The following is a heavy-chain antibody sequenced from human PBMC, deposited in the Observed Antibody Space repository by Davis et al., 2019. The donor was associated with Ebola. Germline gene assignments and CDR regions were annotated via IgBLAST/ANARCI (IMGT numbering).Heavy chain of an antibody. CDR2: IWYDGSNK. V-gene: IGHV3-33*08. D-gene: IGHD1-26*01. Sequence: GESLKISCAASGFTFSSYAMSWVRQAPDKGLEWVAVIWYDGSNKYYGDSVKGRFTISRDNSKNTLHLQMNSLRAEDTAVYYCARGLGRGSSLYAFDIWGQGTVVTVSS. CDR1: GFTFSSYA. J-gene: IGHJ3*02. CDR3: ARGLGRGSSLYAFDI.